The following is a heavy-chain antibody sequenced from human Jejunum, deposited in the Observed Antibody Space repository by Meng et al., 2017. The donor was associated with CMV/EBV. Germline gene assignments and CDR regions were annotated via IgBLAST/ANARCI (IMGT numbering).Heavy chain of an antibody. D-gene: IGHD4-11*01. CDR3: ARDGLQQNWFDP. CDR2: INHSGST. Sequence: AVYGGAFSGYRWSWIRQPPGKGLEWIGEINHSGSTNYNPSLKSRVTISVDTSKNQFSLKLSSVTAADTAVYYCARDGLQQNWFDPWGQGTLVTVSS. V-gene: IGHV4-34*01. J-gene: IGHJ5*02. CDR1: GGAFSGYR.